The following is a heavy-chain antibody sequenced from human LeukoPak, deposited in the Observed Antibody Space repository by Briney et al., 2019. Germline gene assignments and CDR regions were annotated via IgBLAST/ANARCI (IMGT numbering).Heavy chain of an antibody. CDR3: ARGVAVAGTNYWFDP. D-gene: IGHD6-19*01. J-gene: IGHJ5*02. CDR2: ISYDGSHK. V-gene: IGHV3-30*04. CDR1: GFTFISYS. Sequence: GRSLRLSCAASGFTFISYSMHWVRQAPGKGLEWVALISYDGSHKYYADSVKGRFTISRDNSKNTLYLQMNSLRAEDTAVYYCARGVAVAGTNYWFDPWGQGTLVTVSS.